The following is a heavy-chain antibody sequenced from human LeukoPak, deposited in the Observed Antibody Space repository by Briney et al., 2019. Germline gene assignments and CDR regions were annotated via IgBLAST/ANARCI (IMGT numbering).Heavy chain of an antibody. J-gene: IGHJ4*02. CDR3: ARGGGYCSSTSCYTYYFDY. CDR1: GFTFSSYW. CDR2: IKQDGSEK. D-gene: IGHD2-2*02. Sequence: PGGPLRLSCAASGFTFSSYWMSWVRQAPGKGLEWVANIKQDGSEKYYVDSVKGRFTISRDNAKNSLYLQMNSLRAEDTAVYYCARGGGYCSSTSCYTYYFDYWGQGTLVTVSS. V-gene: IGHV3-7*01.